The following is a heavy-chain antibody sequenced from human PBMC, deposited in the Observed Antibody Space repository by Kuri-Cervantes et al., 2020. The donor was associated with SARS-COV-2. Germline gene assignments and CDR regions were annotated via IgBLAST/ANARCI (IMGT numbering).Heavy chain of an antibody. J-gene: IGHJ4*02. CDR2: ILPILDAA. Sequence: SVKVSCKSSGGTFGNHAISWVRQAPGQGLEWMGGILPILDAANYAQKFQGRVTITADESTSTAYMELSSLRSEDTAVYYCAREWTDPIEMTTPTHFDYWGQGTLVTVSS. V-gene: IGHV1-69*13. D-gene: IGHD5-24*01. CDR3: AREWTDPIEMTTPTHFDY. CDR1: GGTFGNHA.